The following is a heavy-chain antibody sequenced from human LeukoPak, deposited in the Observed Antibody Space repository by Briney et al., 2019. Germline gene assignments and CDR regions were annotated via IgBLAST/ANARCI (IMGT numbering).Heavy chain of an antibody. Sequence: SETLSLTCAVYGGSFSGYYWSWIRQPPGKGLEWIGRIYTSGSTDYNPSLKSRVTMSVDTSKNQFSLKLTSVTAADTAVYYCARYSGYDSFDYWGRGTLVTVSS. CDR2: IYTSGST. V-gene: IGHV4-59*10. J-gene: IGHJ4*02. CDR1: GGSFSGYY. CDR3: ARYSGYDSFDY. D-gene: IGHD5-12*01.